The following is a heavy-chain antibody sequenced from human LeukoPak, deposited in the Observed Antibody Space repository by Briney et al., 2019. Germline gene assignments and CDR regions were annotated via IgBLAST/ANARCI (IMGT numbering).Heavy chain of an antibody. V-gene: IGHV4-39*07. CDR2: IYYSGST. CDR1: GGSISSSSYY. D-gene: IGHD6-13*01. CDR3: ARGGRGYSSSWRTVDIDY. J-gene: IGHJ4*02. Sequence: SETLSLTCTVSGGSISSSSYYWGWIRQPPGKGLEWIGSIYYSGSTYYNPSLKSRVTISVDTSKNQFSLKLSSVTAADTAVYYCARGGRGYSSSWRTVDIDYWGQGTLVTVSS.